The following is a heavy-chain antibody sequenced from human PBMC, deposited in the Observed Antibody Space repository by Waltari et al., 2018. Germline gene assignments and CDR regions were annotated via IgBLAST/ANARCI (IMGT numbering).Heavy chain of an antibody. CDR2: IYYSGST. D-gene: IGHD3-22*01. J-gene: IGHJ4*02. CDR1: GGSISSSSYY. V-gene: IGHV4-39*01. CDR3: ARQHYDSSGFFDY. Sequence: QLQLQESGPGLVKPSETLSLTCTVSGGSISSSSYYWGWIRQPPGKGLEWIGSIYYSGSTYYNPSLKSRVTISVDTSKNQFSLKLSSVIAADTAVYYCARQHYDSSGFFDYWGQGTLVTVSS.